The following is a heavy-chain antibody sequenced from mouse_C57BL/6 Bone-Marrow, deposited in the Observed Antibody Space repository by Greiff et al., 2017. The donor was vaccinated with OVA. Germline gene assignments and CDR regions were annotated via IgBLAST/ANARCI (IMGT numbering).Heavy chain of an antibody. J-gene: IGHJ3*01. CDR2: IHPNSGST. CDR1: GYTFTSYW. D-gene: IGHD1-1*01. V-gene: IGHV1-64*01. CDR3: ARRPFITTVVATD. Sequence: QVQLQQPGAELVKPGASVKLSCKASGYTFTSYWMHWVKQRPGQGLEWIGMIHPNSGSTNYNEKFKSKATLTVDKSSSTAYMQLSSLTSEDSAVYYCARRPFITTVVATDWGQGTLVTVSA.